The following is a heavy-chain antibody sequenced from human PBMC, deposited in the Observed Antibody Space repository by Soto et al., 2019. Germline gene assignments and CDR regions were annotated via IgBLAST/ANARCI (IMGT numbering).Heavy chain of an antibody. D-gene: IGHD2-8*01. V-gene: IGHV1-46*01. Sequence: QVQLVQSGAEVKKPGASVKVSCKASGYTFTSYYMHWVRQAPGQGLEWMGIINPSGGSTSYAQKFQVRVTMTRDTSTSTVYMELSSLRSEDTAVYYCARSGRRGLIVLMVPRSSGWFDPWGQGTLVTVSS. CDR3: ARSGRRGLIVLMVPRSSGWFDP. CDR2: INPSGGST. CDR1: GYTFTSYY. J-gene: IGHJ5*02.